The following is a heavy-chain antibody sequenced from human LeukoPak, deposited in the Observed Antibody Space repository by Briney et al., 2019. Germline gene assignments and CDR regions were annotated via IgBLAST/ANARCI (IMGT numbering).Heavy chain of an antibody. D-gene: IGHD3-16*01. J-gene: IGHJ3*02. Sequence: GESLKISCKGSGYSFTSYWIGWVRQMPWKGLEWMGIIYPGDSDTRYSPSFQGQVTISADKSISTAYLQWSSLKASDTAMHYCARPAGDRILGGHYVYESFDIWGQGTMVTVSS. CDR1: GYSFTSYW. CDR3: ARPAGDRILGGHYVYESFDI. V-gene: IGHV5-51*01. CDR2: IYPGDSDT.